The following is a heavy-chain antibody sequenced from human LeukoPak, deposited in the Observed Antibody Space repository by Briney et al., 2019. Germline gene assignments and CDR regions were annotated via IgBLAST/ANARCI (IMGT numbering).Heavy chain of an antibody. D-gene: IGHD3-22*01. J-gene: IGHJ4*02. V-gene: IGHV3-33*01. Sequence: GRSLRLSCAASGFTFSSYGIHWVRQAPGKGLEWVAVIWYDGSNKYYAASVKGRFTISRDNSKNTLYLQMNSLRAEDTALYYCARELSPVVKYYFEYWGQGTLVTVSP. CDR3: ARELSPVVKYYFEY. CDR1: GFTFSSYG. CDR2: IWYDGSNK.